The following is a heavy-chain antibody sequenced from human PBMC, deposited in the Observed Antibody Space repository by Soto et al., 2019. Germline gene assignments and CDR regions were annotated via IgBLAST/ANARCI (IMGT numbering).Heavy chain of an antibody. D-gene: IGHD3-9*01. Sequence: PGGSLRLSCAASGFTFSDYYMSWIRQAPGKGLEWVSYISSSGSTIYYADSVKGRFTISRDNAKNSLYLQMNSLRAEDTAVYYCARVDILPGYLSFQHWGQGTLVTVSS. V-gene: IGHV3-11*01. CDR2: ISSSGSTI. CDR1: GFTFSDYY. CDR3: ARVDILPGYLSFQH. J-gene: IGHJ1*01.